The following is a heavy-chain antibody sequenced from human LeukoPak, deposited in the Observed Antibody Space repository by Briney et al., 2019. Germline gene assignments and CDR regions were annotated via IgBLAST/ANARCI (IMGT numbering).Heavy chain of an antibody. D-gene: IGHD3-16*01. J-gene: IGHJ4*02. CDR1: GGSMIGYY. CDR3: ARHSRQYDTDAYQTVFDY. CDR2: AHNSGRT. Sequence: PSETLSLTCTVSGGSMIGYYWSWIRQPPGKQPEWIGFAHNSGRTNYKPSLVSRVTMSVDTSENQFSLKPISVTAADTAVYYCARHSRQYDTDAYQTVFDYWGQGALVTVSS. V-gene: IGHV4-59*08.